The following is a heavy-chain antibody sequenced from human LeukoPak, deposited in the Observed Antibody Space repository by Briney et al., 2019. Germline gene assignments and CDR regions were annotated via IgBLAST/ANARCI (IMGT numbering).Heavy chain of an antibody. J-gene: IGHJ4*02. CDR2: ISPTGSTT. CDR3: ARGPSSNWSGLDF. Sequence: GGSLRLSCAASGFSFSGHWMHWARQLPGKGLVWVSRISPTGSTTSYADSVEGRFTVSRDNAKNTLYLQVNNLRAKDTAVYYCARGPSSNWSGLDFWGQGTLLTVSS. V-gene: IGHV3-74*01. CDR1: GFSFSGHW. D-gene: IGHD6-13*01.